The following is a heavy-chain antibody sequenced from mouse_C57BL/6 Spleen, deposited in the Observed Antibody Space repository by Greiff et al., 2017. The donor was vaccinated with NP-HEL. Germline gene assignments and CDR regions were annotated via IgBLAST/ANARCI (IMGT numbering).Heavy chain of an antibody. CDR1: GYTFTSYW. Sequence: QVQLQQPGAELVRPGSSVKLSCKASGYTFTSYWMDWVKQRPGQGLEWIGNIYPSDSETHYNQKFKDKATLTVDKSSSTAYMQLSSLTSEYSAVYYCARRESYYYGSLDYWGQGTTLPVSS. CDR2: IYPSDSET. V-gene: IGHV1-61*01. D-gene: IGHD1-1*01. J-gene: IGHJ2*01. CDR3: ARRESYYYGSLDY.